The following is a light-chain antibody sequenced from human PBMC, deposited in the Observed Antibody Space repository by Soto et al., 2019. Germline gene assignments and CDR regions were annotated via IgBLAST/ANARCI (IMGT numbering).Light chain of an antibody. V-gene: IGKV3D-20*02. CDR2: GAS. CDR3: HQRSNWPIT. CDR1: QSVSSSY. Sequence: EIVLTQSPGTLSFSPGERATLSCRASQSVSSSYLAWYQQKPGQAPRLLIYGASSRATGIPDRFSGSGSGTDFTLTISSLEPEDFAVYYCHQRSNWPITFGQGTRLEI. J-gene: IGKJ5*01.